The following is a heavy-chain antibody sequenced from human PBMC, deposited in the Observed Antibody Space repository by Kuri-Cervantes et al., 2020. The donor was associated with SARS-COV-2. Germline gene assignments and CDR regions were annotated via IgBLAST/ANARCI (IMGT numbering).Heavy chain of an antibody. CDR1: GFTFSSYA. V-gene: IGHV3-48*03. CDR3: ARDLRLGKSLDY. D-gene: IGHD7-27*01. J-gene: IGHJ4*02. CDR2: IGPSGTTK. Sequence: GGSLRLSCAASGFTFSSYAMHWVRQAPGKGLEWVSNIGPSGTTKYYADSVKGRFTISRDNAKNSLYLQMSSLRAEDTAVYYYARDLRLGKSLDYWGQGTLVTVSS.